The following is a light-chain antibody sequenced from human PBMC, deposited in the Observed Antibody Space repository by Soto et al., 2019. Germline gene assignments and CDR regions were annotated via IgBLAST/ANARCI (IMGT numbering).Light chain of an antibody. V-gene: IGLV2-14*03. CDR3: SPYTLRISLSL. J-gene: IGLJ1*01. CDR1: SSDVAEYKY. CDR2: DVS. Sequence: QSALTQPASVSGSPGQSITISCTETSSDVAEYKYVSWYQQHPGRAPKLIIYDVSNRPSGVSNRFSGSKSGGTASLTISGLQAEDDSYYYCSPYTLRISLSLFGAGPRVAVL.